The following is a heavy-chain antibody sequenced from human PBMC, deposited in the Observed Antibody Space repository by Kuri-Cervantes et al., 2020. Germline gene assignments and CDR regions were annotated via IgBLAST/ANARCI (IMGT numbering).Heavy chain of an antibody. J-gene: IGHJ6*02. Sequence: GGSLRLSCAASGFTFSSYSMNWVRQAPGKGLEWISYISSSSSTIYYADSVKGRFTISRDNSKNTLYLQMNSLRAEVTAVYYCAKGASGWGHYYYYGMDVWGQGTTVTVSS. CDR1: GFTFSSYS. D-gene: IGHD6-19*01. V-gene: IGHV3-48*01. CDR3: AKGASGWGHYYYYGMDV. CDR2: ISSSSSTI.